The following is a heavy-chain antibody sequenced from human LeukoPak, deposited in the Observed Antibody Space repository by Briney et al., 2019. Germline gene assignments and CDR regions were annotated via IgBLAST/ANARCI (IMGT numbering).Heavy chain of an antibody. CDR1: GGSISSSTYY. Sequence: KASETLSLTCTVSGGSISSSTYYWGWIRQPPGKGLGWIGSIYYSGSTYYNPSLKSRVTISIDTSKNHFSLKLSSVTAADTAVYYCARDNPVDYYNNYGMDVWGQGITVTVSS. CDR3: ARDNPVDYYNNYGMDV. J-gene: IGHJ6*02. V-gene: IGHV4-39*07. CDR2: IYYSGST.